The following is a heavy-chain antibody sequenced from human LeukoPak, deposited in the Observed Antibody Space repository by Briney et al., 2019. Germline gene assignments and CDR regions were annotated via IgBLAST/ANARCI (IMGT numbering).Heavy chain of an antibody. V-gene: IGHV3-48*02. CDR1: GFTLSSYS. Sequence: AGGSLRLSCVASGFTLSSYSINWVRQAPGKGLEWVSYISSGSSTIYYADSVKGRFTISRDNAKNSLYLQMNSLRDEDTAVYYCARGRATGRSGGDYWGQGTLVTVSS. CDR3: ARGRATGRSGGDY. D-gene: IGHD3-9*01. J-gene: IGHJ4*02. CDR2: ISSGSSTI.